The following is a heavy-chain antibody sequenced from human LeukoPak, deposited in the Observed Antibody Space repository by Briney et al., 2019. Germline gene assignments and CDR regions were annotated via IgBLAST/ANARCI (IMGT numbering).Heavy chain of an antibody. V-gene: IGHV1-69*04. CDR3: ARDQGLYGSATGMSY. D-gene: IGHD3-10*01. J-gene: IGHJ4*02. Sequence: SVKVSCKASGGTFSSYAISWVRPTPGQGLEWMGRIIPILGIANYAQKFQGRVTITADKSTSTAYMELSSLRSEDPAVYYCARDQGLYGSATGMSYWGQGTLVTVSS. CDR1: GGTFSSYA. CDR2: IIPILGIA.